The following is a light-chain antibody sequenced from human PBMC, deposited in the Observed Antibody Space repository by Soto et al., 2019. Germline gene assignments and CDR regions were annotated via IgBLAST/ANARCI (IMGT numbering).Light chain of an antibody. CDR2: DNN. Sequence: QSVLTQPPSVSAAPGQKVTISCSGSSSNIGNNYVSWYQQLPGTAPKLLIYDNNKRPSGIPDRVSGSKSGTSATLGITGLQTGDEADYYCGTWDSAGDVVFGGGTKLTVL. CDR3: GTWDSAGDVV. J-gene: IGLJ2*01. CDR1: SSNIGNNY. V-gene: IGLV1-51*01.